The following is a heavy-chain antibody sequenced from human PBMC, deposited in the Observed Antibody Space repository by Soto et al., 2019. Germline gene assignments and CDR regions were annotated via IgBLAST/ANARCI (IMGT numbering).Heavy chain of an antibody. Sequence: QVQLVQSGGEVRKPGASVKVSCKASGYTFGNYGISWVRQAPGQGLEWMGWINADTGNTKYAQNLQGRVTMTTDTSTSTVYMDLRSLRSGDTARYYCARLGASYGPISHWGQGTLVTVSS. CDR2: INADTGNT. CDR1: GYTFGNYG. D-gene: IGHD3-10*01. V-gene: IGHV1-18*04. CDR3: ARLGASYGPISH. J-gene: IGHJ4*02.